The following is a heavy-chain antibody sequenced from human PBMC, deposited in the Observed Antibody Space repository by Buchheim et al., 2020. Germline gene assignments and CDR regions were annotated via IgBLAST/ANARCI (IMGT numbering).Heavy chain of an antibody. D-gene: IGHD7-27*01. J-gene: IGHJ5*02. CDR1: GYTFSSNG. Sequence: QVRLVQSGPEVKEPGASVKVSCKTSGYTFSSNGVAWVRQAPGQGLEWMGWINTDNGDTTYAHNLQGRLTMTKDASTTTVYMELRSLRSDDTAVYYCARDVSGDYDTWGQGTL. CDR2: INTDNGDT. CDR3: ARDVSGDYDT. V-gene: IGHV1-18*01.